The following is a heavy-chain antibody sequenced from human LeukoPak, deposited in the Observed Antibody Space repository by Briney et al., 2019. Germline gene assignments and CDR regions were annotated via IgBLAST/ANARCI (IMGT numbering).Heavy chain of an antibody. Sequence: GGSLRLSCAASGFTFSNYSMNWVRQAPGKGLEWVSSISSSSSYIYYADSVKGRFTISRDNAKNSLYLQMNSLRAEDTAVYYCARFLWTPYGMDVWGKGTTVTVSS. V-gene: IGHV3-21*01. CDR3: ARFLWTPYGMDV. D-gene: IGHD3-10*01. CDR1: GFTFSNYS. J-gene: IGHJ6*04. CDR2: ISSSSSYI.